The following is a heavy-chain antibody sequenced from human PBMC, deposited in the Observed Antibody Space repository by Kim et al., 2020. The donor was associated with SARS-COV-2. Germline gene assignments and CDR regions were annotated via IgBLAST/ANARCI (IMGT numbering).Heavy chain of an antibody. CDR1: GFTFSSYA. Sequence: GGSLRLSCAASGFTFSSYAMSWVRQAPGKGLEWVSAISGSGGSTHYADSVKVRFTISKDNSKNTLYLQMNSLRAEDTAVYYWAKPRTPSYYYDSSGYYPDYWGQGTLVTVSS. CDR2: ISGSGGST. CDR3: AKPRTPSYYYDSSGYYPDY. J-gene: IGHJ4*02. D-gene: IGHD3-22*01. V-gene: IGHV3-23*01.